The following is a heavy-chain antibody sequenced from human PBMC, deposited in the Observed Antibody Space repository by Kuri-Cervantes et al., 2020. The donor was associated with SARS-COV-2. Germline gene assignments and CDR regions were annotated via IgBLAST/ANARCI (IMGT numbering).Heavy chain of an antibody. Sequence: LSLTCAASGFAFSSYSMNWVRPAPGKGLEWISYISSGGSVIHYADSVKGRFTISRDNAKDSLYLQMNSLRGEDTAVYYCARDVSGARDYWGQGTLVTVSS. J-gene: IGHJ4*02. CDR1: GFAFSSYS. D-gene: IGHD3-10*01. CDR2: ISSGGSVI. V-gene: IGHV3-48*01. CDR3: ARDVSGARDY.